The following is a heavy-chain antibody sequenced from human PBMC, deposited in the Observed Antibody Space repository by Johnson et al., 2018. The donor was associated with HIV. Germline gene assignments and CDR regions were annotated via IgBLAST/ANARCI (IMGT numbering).Heavy chain of an antibody. V-gene: IGHV3-23*04. CDR2: ISGSGGST. Sequence: EVQVVESGGGLVKPGGSLRLSCAASGFTFSSYAMSWVRQAPGKGLEWVSAISGSGGSTYYADSVKGRFTISRDNSKNTLYLQMNSLRAEDTAVYYCARVSTGFTISGVVILPTGAFDIWGQGTLVTVSS. D-gene: IGHD3-3*01. J-gene: IGHJ3*02. CDR3: ARVSTGFTISGVVILPTGAFDI. CDR1: GFTFSSYA.